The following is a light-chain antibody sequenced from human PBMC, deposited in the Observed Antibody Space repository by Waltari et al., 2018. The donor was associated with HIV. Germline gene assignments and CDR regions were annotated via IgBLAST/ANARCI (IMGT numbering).Light chain of an antibody. CDR3: QSYDISLSGWV. Sequence: QSVLTQPPSVSGAPGQRVTISCTGSSSNIGAGYDVHWYQQFPGTAPKVLIYGNTYRPSGVPDPFSCSTSGSSASLLIAGLQAEDDADYYCQSYDISLSGWVFCGGTKLTVL. CDR1: SSNIGAGYD. J-gene: IGLJ3*02. V-gene: IGLV1-40*01. CDR2: GNT.